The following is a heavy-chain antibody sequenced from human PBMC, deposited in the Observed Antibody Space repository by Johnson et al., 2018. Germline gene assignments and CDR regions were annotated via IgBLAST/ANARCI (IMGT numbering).Heavy chain of an antibody. Sequence: QVQLVQSGGGAVQPGRSLRLSCAASGFTFNKHGMHWVRQAPGKGLEWVAVIWFDGSQKYYAESVKGRFTISRDNSKGKVYLQMNSLRAEDTAVYYCVRAAEPKVVVTAYYYGMDVWGQGTTVTVSS. D-gene: IGHD2-15*01. V-gene: IGHV3-33*01. CDR2: IWFDGSQK. CDR3: VRAAEPKVVVTAYYYGMDV. CDR1: GFTFNKHG. J-gene: IGHJ6*02.